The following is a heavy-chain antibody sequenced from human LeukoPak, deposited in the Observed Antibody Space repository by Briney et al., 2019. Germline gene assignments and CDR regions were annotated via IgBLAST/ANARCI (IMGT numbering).Heavy chain of an antibody. Sequence: SVKVSCKASGGTFSSYAISWVRQAPGQGLEWMGGIIPIFGTANYAQKFQGRVTITADESTSTAYMELSSLRSEDTAVYYCARGGTMVRRDPVHNWFDPWGQGTLVTVSS. CDR1: GGTFSSYA. CDR2: IIPIFGTA. J-gene: IGHJ5*02. D-gene: IGHD3-10*01. V-gene: IGHV1-69*01. CDR3: ARGGTMVRRDPVHNWFDP.